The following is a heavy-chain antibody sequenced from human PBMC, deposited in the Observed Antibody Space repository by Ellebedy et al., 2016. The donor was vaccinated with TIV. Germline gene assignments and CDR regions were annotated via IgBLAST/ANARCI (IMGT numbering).Heavy chain of an antibody. CDR2: ISGSGGST. J-gene: IGHJ6*02. V-gene: IGHV3-23*01. CDR1: GFTFSSYA. Sequence: GGSLRLXXAASGFTFSSYAMSWVRQAPGKGLEWVSAISGSGGSTYYADSVKGRFTISRDNSKNTLYLQMNSLRAEDTAVYYCAKRDATAKEMDYYGMDVWGQGTTVTVSS. D-gene: IGHD5-24*01. CDR3: AKRDATAKEMDYYGMDV.